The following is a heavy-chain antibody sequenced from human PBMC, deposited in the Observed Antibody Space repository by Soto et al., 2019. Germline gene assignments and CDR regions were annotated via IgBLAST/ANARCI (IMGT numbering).Heavy chain of an antibody. Sequence: QVQLVQSGANVKKPGSSVKVSCKASGGTFSSYAISWMLQAPGQGLEWMGGIIPIFGPANYAQKFQVRVTITADKSTSTAYLELSSLSSEDTAVYYCARVIRERFYYGMDVWGQGTTVTVS. CDR3: ARVIRERFYYGMDV. J-gene: IGHJ6*02. V-gene: IGHV1-69*06. CDR2: IIPIFGPA. D-gene: IGHD1-1*01. CDR1: GGTFSSYA.